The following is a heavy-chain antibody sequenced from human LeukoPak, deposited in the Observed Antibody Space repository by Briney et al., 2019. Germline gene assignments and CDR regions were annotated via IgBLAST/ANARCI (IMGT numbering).Heavy chain of an antibody. CDR3: ARASGVDTAMVTVSYFDY. D-gene: IGHD5-18*01. CDR2: ISYDGSNK. V-gene: IGHV3-30*04. Sequence: PGRSLRLSCAASGFTISSYAMRWVRQAPGKGLEWVAVISYDGSNKYYADSAKGRFTISRDNSKNTLYLQMNSLSAEDTAVYYCARASGVDTAMVTVSYFDYWGQGTLVTVSS. J-gene: IGHJ4*02. CDR1: GFTISSYA.